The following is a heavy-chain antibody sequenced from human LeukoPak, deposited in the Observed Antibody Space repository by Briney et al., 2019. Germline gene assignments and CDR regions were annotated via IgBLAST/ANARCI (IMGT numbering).Heavy chain of an antibody. Sequence: ASVKVSCKASGYTFTGYNMHWVRQAPGQGLEWMGWINPNSGGTNYAQKFQGRVTMTRDTSISSAYMDLSRLRSGDTAVYYCARNSGGEHFDYWGQGTLVTVSS. V-gene: IGHV1-2*02. D-gene: IGHD2-21*01. J-gene: IGHJ4*02. CDR2: INPNSGGT. CDR3: ARNSGGEHFDY. CDR1: GYTFTGYN.